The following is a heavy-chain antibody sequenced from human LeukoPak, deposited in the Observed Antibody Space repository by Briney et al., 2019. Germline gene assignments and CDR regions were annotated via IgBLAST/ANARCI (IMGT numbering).Heavy chain of an antibody. V-gene: IGHV3-74*01. CDR2: INSDGINT. CDR1: GFTFSNYW. CDR3: ARDLGQYYDTSDNWFDP. D-gene: IGHD3-22*01. Sequence: PGGSLRLSCAASGFTFSNYWMHWVRQAPGKGLVWVPRINSDGINTSYADSVKGRFTISRDNAKNTLNLQMNSLRAKDTAVYYCARDLGQYYDTSDNWFDPWGQGTLVTVSS. J-gene: IGHJ5*02.